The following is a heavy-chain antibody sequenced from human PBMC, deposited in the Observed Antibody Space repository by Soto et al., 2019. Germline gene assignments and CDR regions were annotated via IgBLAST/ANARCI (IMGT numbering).Heavy chain of an antibody. Sequence: WSLRLSCTDSGFSFNTYVMDWVRQAPGKGLEWVARILYDGSKEYYADPVKGRFTISRDNSKNTLYLQMDRLRVEDTAVYFCAKGLALMADHWGQGTPVTVSS. J-gene: IGHJ4*02. D-gene: IGHD2-21*01. CDR1: GFSFNTYV. CDR3: AKGLALMADH. CDR2: ILYDGSKE. V-gene: IGHV3-30*18.